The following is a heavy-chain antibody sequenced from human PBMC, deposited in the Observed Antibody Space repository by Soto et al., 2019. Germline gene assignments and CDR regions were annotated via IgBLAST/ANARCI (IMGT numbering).Heavy chain of an antibody. CDR2: IDWDDDK. CDR3: ARSLGAAAGTGYFDY. CDR1: GFSLSTSGMC. Sequence: ESGPTLVNPTQTLTLTCTFSGFSLSTSGMCVSWIRQPPGKALEWLALIDWDDDKYYSTSLKTRLTISKDTSKNQVVLTMTNMDPVDTATYYCARSLGAAAGTGYFDYWGHGTLVTVSS. D-gene: IGHD6-13*01. J-gene: IGHJ4*01. V-gene: IGHV2-70*01.